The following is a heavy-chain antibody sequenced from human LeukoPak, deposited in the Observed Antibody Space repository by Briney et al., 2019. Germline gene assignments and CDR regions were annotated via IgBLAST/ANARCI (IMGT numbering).Heavy chain of an antibody. CDR1: GFTFSDYY. CDR3: AREVADIVVVVAAEPLMDV. CDR2: ISSSGSTI. D-gene: IGHD2-15*01. J-gene: IGHJ6*02. V-gene: IGHV3-11*01. Sequence: GGSLRLSCAASGFTFSDYYMSWICQAPGKGLEWVSYISSSGSTIYYADSVKGRFTISRDNAKNSLYLQMNSLRAEDTAVYYCAREVADIVVVVAAEPLMDVWGQGTTVTVSS.